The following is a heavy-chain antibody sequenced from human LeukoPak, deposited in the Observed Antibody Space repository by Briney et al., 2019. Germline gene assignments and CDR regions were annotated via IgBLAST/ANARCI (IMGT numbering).Heavy chain of an antibody. CDR1: GYTFTSYD. Sequence: EASVKVSCKASGYTFTSYDINWVRQATGQGLEWMGWMNPNSGNTGYAQKFQGGVTMTRNTSISTAYMELSSLRSEDTAVYYCARGHRGRYCSGGSCRGNWFDPWGQGTLVTVSS. V-gene: IGHV1-8*01. J-gene: IGHJ5*02. CDR3: ARGHRGRYCSGGSCRGNWFDP. CDR2: MNPNSGNT. D-gene: IGHD2-15*01.